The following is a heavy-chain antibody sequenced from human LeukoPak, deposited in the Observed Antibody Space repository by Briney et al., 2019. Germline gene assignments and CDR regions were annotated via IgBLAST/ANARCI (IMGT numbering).Heavy chain of an antibody. CDR1: GGTFSSYA. Sequence: ASVKVSCKASGGTFSSYAISWVRQAPGQGLEWMGGIIPIFGTANYAQKFQGRVTITADKSTSTAYMELSSLRSEDTAVYYCARDQVSASSNHAFDIWGQGTMVTVSS. J-gene: IGHJ3*02. CDR3: ARDQVSASSNHAFDI. D-gene: IGHD2-2*01. CDR2: IIPIFGTA. V-gene: IGHV1-69*06.